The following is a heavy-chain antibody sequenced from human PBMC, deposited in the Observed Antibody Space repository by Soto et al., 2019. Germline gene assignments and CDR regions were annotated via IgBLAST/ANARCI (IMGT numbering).Heavy chain of an antibody. CDR1: GGSISSSSYY. CDR3: ARESIYYDILTGLNWFDP. J-gene: IGHJ5*02. CDR2: IYYSGST. D-gene: IGHD3-9*01. V-gene: IGHV4-39*07. Sequence: SETLSLTCTVSGGSISSSSYYWGWIRQPPGKGLEWIGSIYYSGSTYYNPSLKSRVTISVDTSKNQFSLKLSSVTAADTAVYYCARESIYYDILTGLNWFDPWGQGTLVTVSS.